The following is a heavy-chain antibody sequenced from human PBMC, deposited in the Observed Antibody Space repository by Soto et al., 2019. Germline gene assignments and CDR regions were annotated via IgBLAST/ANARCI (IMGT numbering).Heavy chain of an antibody. D-gene: IGHD3-10*01. V-gene: IGHV1-46*01. J-gene: IGHJ4*02. Sequence: ASVKVSCKASGYTFTSYYMHWVRQAPGQGLEWMGIINPSGGSTGYAQKFQGRVTMTRDTSTSTVYMELSSLRSEDTAVYYCAREPDEFDGSGSYPPFDYWGQGTLVTVSS. CDR3: AREPDEFDGSGSYPPFDY. CDR1: GYTFTSYY. CDR2: INPSGGST.